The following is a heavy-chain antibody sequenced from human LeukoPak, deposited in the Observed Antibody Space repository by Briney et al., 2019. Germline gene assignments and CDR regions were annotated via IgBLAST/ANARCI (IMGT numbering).Heavy chain of an antibody. CDR3: AKEERKDFYYFDY. V-gene: IGHV1-69*04. CDR2: IIPILGIA. CDR1: GGSFSNYG. D-gene: IGHD1-1*01. J-gene: IGHJ4*02. Sequence: ASVKASCKASGGSFSNYGINWVRQAPGQGLEWMGRIIPILGIANYAQKLQGRVTITADKSTSTAYMELSSLRSEDTAVYYCAKEERKDFYYFDYWGQGTLVTVSS.